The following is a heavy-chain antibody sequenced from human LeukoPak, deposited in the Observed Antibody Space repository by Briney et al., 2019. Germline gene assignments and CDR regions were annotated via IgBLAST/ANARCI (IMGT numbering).Heavy chain of an antibody. J-gene: IGHJ4*02. CDR3: ARVGRSGTTRGTFDY. D-gene: IGHD1-1*01. Sequence: GRSLRLSCAASGFTFSSYSMNWVRQAPGKGLEWVSSISSSSSYIYYADSVKGRFTISRDNAKNSLYLQMNSLRAEDTAVYYCARVGRSGTTRGTFDYWGQGTLVTVSS. V-gene: IGHV3-21*01. CDR1: GFTFSSYS. CDR2: ISSSSSYI.